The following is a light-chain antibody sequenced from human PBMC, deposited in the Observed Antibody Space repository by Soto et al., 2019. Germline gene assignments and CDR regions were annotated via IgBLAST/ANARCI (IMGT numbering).Light chain of an antibody. CDR2: GTS. V-gene: IGKV3-20*01. J-gene: IGKJ2*01. CDR1: QSVSSSY. CDR3: QQYDSSPPYMYT. Sequence: EIVLTQSPGTLSLSPGERATLSCRASQSVSSSYLAWYQQKPGQAPRLLIYGTSSRATGIPDRFSGSGSGTYFTLTISRLEPEDFAVYYCQQYDSSPPYMYTFGQGTKLEIK.